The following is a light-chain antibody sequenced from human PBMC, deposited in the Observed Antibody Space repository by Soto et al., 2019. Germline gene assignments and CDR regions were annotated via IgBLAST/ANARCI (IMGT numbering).Light chain of an antibody. CDR3: QQYGDWPPLT. CDR1: QTISTN. J-gene: IGKJ4*01. V-gene: IGKV3D-15*01. Sequence: EIVLTQSPATLSVSPGDRATLSCRPSQTISTNLAWYQQKPGQAPRLLIYGAYNRATGVPVRFSGSGSGTDYTLTVSSLQSEDVATYYCQQYGDWPPLTFGGGTMVEIK. CDR2: GAY.